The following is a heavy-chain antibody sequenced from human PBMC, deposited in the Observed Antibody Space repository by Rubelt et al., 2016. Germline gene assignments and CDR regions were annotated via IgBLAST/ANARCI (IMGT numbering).Heavy chain of an antibody. CDR2: LSYDGSIN. Sequence: GLEWLPVLSYDGSINYYADPVKGRFPIPKDNSKNTLYLQMNSLKNEDTAVYYCARVIANFGVITHAFDSWGQGTLVAVSS. CDR3: ARVIANFGVITHAFDS. J-gene: IGHJ4*02. D-gene: IGHD3-3*01. V-gene: IGHV3-30*04.